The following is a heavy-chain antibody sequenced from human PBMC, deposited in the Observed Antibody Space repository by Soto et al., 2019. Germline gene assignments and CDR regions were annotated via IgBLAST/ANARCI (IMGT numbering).Heavy chain of an antibody. D-gene: IGHD3-9*01. J-gene: IGHJ5*02. V-gene: IGHV4-59*08. CDR1: GGSISRYY. CDR2: IYYSGST. CDR3: ARGVTSYDILTGYYGPWFDP. Sequence: SETLSLTCTVSGGSISRYYWSWIRQPPGKGLEWIGYIYYSGSTNYNPSLKSRVTISVDTSKNQFSLKLSSVTAADTAVYYCARGVTSYDILTGYYGPWFDPWGQGTLVTV.